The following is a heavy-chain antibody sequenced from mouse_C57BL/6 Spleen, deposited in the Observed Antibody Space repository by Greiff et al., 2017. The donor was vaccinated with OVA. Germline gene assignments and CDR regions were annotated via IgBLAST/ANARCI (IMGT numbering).Heavy chain of an antibody. Sequence: QVQLQQSGAELVKPGASVKISCQASGYAFSSYWMNWVKQRPGKGLEWIGQIYPGVGATNYKGTFKGKATLTADNSSSTAYMQHSSLTSEDSAVYFGARRDYGRSSAWFAYWGQGTLVTVAA. CDR3: ARRDYGRSSAWFAY. J-gene: IGHJ3*01. D-gene: IGHD1-1*01. CDR2: IYPGVGAT. CDR1: GYAFSSYW. V-gene: IGHV1-80*01.